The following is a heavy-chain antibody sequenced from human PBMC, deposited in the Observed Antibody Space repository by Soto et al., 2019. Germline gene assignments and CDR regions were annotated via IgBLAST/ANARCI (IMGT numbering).Heavy chain of an antibody. CDR2: INAGNGNT. Sequence: ASVKVSCKASGYTFTSYAMHWVRQAPGQRLEWMGWINAGNGNTKYSQKLQGRVTMTTDTSTSTAYMELRSLRSDDTAVYYCARDPVAGTYFDYWGQGTLVNVSS. D-gene: IGHD6-19*01. J-gene: IGHJ4*02. CDR1: GYTFTSYA. CDR3: ARDPVAGTYFDY. V-gene: IGHV1-3*01.